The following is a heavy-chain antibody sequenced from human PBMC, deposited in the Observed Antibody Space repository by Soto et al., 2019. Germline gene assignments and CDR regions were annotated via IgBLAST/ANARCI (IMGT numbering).Heavy chain of an antibody. D-gene: IGHD1-26*01. V-gene: IGHV1-18*01. Sequence: QVQLEQSGAEVKKPGASVKVSCKASGNSLPRYGITWVRQVPGQGPEWMGWISGYNGNTNYGQKVQGRVIMTTATSTSTAYMALRSLTPADTAVYYCATSGEDWYFELWGRGTLVTVSS. CDR2: ISGYNGNT. CDR3: ATSGEDWYFEL. J-gene: IGHJ2*01. CDR1: GNSLPRYG.